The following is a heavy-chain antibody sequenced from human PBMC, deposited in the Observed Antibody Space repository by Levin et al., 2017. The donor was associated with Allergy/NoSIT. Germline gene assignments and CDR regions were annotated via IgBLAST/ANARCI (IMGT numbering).Heavy chain of an antibody. Sequence: SQTLSLTCTVSGGSIRSSYWSWLRQPPGKGLEWIGYIYYSGSTNYNPSLKSRVTMSVDTSKNQFSLKLNSVTAADTAVYYCARRGDLNWYFDLWGRGTLVTVSS. V-gene: IGHV4-59*01. D-gene: IGHD4-17*01. J-gene: IGHJ2*01. CDR1: GGSIRSSY. CDR3: ARRGDLNWYFDL. CDR2: IYYSGST.